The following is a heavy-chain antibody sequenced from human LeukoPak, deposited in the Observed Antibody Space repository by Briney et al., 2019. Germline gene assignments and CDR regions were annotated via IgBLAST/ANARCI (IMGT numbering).Heavy chain of an antibody. D-gene: IGHD6-13*01. CDR3: AKKGAAARYEFDY. Sequence: GGSLRLSCAASGFTFSSYAMSWVRQAPGKGLEWVSAISGSGGSTYYTDSVKGRFTISRDNSKNTLYLQMNGLRAEDTAVYYCAKKGAAARYEFDYWGQGTLVTVSS. V-gene: IGHV3-23*01. CDR1: GFTFSSYA. J-gene: IGHJ4*02. CDR2: ISGSGGST.